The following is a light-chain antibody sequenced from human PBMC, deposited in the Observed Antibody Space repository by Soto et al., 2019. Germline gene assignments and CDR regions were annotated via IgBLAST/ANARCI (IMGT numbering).Light chain of an antibody. CDR1: QSISSY. J-gene: IGKJ1*01. CDR2: AAS. V-gene: IGKV1-39*01. CDR3: QQSYSTPWT. Sequence: DIQMTQSPSSLSASVGDRVTITCRASQSISSYLNWYQQKPGKAPKLLIYAASSLQSGVPSRFSGSGSGTHFTLTISSRGHEDFATYYCQQSYSTPWTFGQGTKVEIK.